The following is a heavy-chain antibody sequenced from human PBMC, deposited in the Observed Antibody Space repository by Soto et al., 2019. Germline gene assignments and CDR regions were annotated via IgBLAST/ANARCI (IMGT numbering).Heavy chain of an antibody. J-gene: IGHJ4*02. CDR2: IIPIFGTA. CDR1: GGTFSSYA. D-gene: IGHD4-17*01. CDR3: ARSVLDYGGNSGFDY. Sequence: QVQLVQSGAEVKKPGSSVKVSCKASGGTFSSYAISWVRQAPGQGLEWMGGIIPIFGTANYAQKFQGRVTITADEYTSTAYMELSSLRSEDTAVYYCARSVLDYGGNSGFDYWGQGTLVTVSS. V-gene: IGHV1-69*12.